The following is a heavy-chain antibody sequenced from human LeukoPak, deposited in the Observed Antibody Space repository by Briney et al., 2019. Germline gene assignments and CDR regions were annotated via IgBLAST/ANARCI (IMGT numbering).Heavy chain of an antibody. CDR3: AGGGGYSYGYVPPLDY. V-gene: IGHV3-72*01. J-gene: IGHJ4*02. CDR2: TRNKANSYTT. D-gene: IGHD5-18*01. CDR1: GFTFSDHY. Sequence: GGSLRLSCAASGFTFSDHYMDWVRQAPGKGLEWVGRTRNKANSYTTEYAASVKGRFTISRDDSINSLYLQMNSLKTEDTAVYYCAGGGGYSYGYVPPLDYWGQGTLVTVSS.